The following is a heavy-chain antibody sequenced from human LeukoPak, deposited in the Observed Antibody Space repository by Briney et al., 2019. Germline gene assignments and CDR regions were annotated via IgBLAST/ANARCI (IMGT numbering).Heavy chain of an antibody. D-gene: IGHD2-2*01. J-gene: IGHJ4*02. CDR3: AILQTGGSCSSTSCSDY. V-gene: IGHV4-34*01. Sequence: SETLSFTCAVYGGSFSGYYWSWIRQPPGKGLEWIGEINHSGSTNYNPSLKSRVTISVDTSKNQFSLKLSSVTAADTAVYYCAILQTGGSCSSTSCSDYWGQGTLVTVSS. CDR2: INHSGST. CDR1: GGSFSGYY.